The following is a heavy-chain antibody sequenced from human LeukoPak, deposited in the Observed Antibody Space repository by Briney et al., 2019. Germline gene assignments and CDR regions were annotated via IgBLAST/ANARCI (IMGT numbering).Heavy chain of an antibody. CDR2: IIPIFGTA. CDR3: ARYYYGSGTVDY. D-gene: IGHD3-10*01. CDR1: GGTFSSYA. V-gene: IGHV1-69*13. J-gene: IGHJ4*02. Sequence: ASVKVSCKASGGTFSSYAISWVRQAPGQGLEWRGGIIPIFGTANYAQKFQGRVTITADESTSTAYMELSSLRSEDTAVYYCARYYYGSGTVDYWGQGTLVTVSS.